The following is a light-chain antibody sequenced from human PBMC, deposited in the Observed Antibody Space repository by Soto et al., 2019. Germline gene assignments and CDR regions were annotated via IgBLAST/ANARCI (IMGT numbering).Light chain of an antibody. CDR3: QEYGGSPCS. Sequence: EIVLTQSPGTLSLSPGERATLSCRASQSVSVNSLAWYQQKGAQAPSLLIYAASSRATGVPDLFSGNGSGTDFALTISRLETDHCAVYYCQEYGGSPCSFGTGTKGDIK. CDR2: AAS. CDR1: QSVSVNS. J-gene: IGKJ3*01. V-gene: IGKV3-20*01.